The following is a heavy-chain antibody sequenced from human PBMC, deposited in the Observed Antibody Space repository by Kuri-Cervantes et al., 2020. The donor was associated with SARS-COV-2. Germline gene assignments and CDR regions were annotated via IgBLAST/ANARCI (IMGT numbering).Heavy chain of an antibody. J-gene: IGHJ6*02. Sequence: GGSLRLSCGASGFTFSHYAMSWVRQPPGKGLEWVAIISFYRHDAHYADSVKGRFTISRDNSKNTLYLQMDSLTTEDTAVYYCARESSSSLNYYYGMDIWGQGTSVTVSS. V-gene: IGHV3-30*04. CDR3: ARESSSSLNYYYGMDI. CDR1: GFTFSHYA. D-gene: IGHD6-6*01. CDR2: ISFYRHDA.